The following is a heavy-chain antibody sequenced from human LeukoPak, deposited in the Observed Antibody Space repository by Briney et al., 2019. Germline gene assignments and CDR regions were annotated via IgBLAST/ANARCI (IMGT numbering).Heavy chain of an antibody. CDR2: IWYDGSNK. CDR1: GFTFTSNG. D-gene: IGHD6-6*01. V-gene: IGHV3-33*08. Sequence: PGRSLRLSCAGSGFTFTSNGMHWVRQAPGKGLEWVAVIWYDGSNKYYADSVKGRFTISRDNSKNTLYLQMNSLRAEDTAVYYCASYRYGNSFPFSFCGQGTMVTVSS. CDR3: ASYRYGNSFPFSF. J-gene: IGHJ3*01.